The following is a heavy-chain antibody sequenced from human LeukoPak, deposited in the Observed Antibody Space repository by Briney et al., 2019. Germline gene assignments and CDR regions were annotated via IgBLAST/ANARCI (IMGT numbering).Heavy chain of an antibody. Sequence: ETLSLTCTVSGGSISSYYWSWIRQPPGKGLEWIGYIYYSGSTNYNPSLKSRVTISADTSKNQFSLKLSSVTAADTAVYYCARHEQWLVYYFDYWGQGTLVTVSS. D-gene: IGHD6-19*01. V-gene: IGHV4-59*08. J-gene: IGHJ4*02. CDR2: IYYSGST. CDR1: GGSISSYY. CDR3: ARHEQWLVYYFDY.